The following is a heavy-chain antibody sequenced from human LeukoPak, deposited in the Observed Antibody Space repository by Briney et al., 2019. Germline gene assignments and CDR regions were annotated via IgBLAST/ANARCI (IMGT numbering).Heavy chain of an antibody. CDR2: ISSSSSYI. J-gene: IGHJ5*02. CDR1: GFTFSSYS. D-gene: IGHD6-13*01. CDR3: ARESIIPGYSSKIDP. Sequence: GGSLRLSCAASGFTFSSYSMNWVRQAPGKGLEWVSSISSSSSYIFYADSVKGQFTISRDNAKNSLYLQMNSLRAEDTAVYYCARESIIPGYSSKIDPWGPGTLVTVSS. V-gene: IGHV3-21*01.